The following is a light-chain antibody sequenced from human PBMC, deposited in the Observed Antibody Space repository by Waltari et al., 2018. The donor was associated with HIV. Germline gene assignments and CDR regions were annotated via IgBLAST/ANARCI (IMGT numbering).Light chain of an antibody. Sequence: DIQMTQSPSSLSASLGDKVIITCRASQSISTYVNWYQQKPGRAPKLLIYAASTLQSGVPSRCTGAVSETDFTLTINGLQAEDFATYYCQQSFRRVTFGPGTKVYV. V-gene: IGKV1-39*01. CDR3: QQSFRRVT. J-gene: IGKJ3*01. CDR1: QSISTY. CDR2: AAS.